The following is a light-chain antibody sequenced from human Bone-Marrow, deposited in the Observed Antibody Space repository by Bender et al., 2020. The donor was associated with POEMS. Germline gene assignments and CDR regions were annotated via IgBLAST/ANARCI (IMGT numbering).Light chain of an antibody. Sequence: QSALTQPASVSGSPGQSITISCTGSSSNIGKYNLVSWYQQDPGKAPKLILYDVSKRPSGVSIRFSGSKSGSTASLTISGLQTEDEADYYCCSFAGSNTVFGTGTKVTVL. CDR2: DVS. V-gene: IGLV2-23*02. CDR3: CSFAGSNTV. J-gene: IGLJ1*01. CDR1: SSNIGKYNL.